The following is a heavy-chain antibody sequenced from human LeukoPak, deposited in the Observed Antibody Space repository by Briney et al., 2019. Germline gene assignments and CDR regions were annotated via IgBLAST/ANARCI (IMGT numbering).Heavy chain of an antibody. Sequence: ASVKVSCKASGGTFSSYAISWVRQAPGQGLEWMGGIIPIFGTANYAQKFQGRVTITADESTSTAYMELSSLRSEDTAVYYCARARENYYDSSGYSDFDYWGQGTLVTVSS. D-gene: IGHD3-22*01. V-gene: IGHV1-69*13. CDR3: ARARENYYDSSGYSDFDY. J-gene: IGHJ4*02. CDR2: IIPIFGTA. CDR1: GGTFSSYA.